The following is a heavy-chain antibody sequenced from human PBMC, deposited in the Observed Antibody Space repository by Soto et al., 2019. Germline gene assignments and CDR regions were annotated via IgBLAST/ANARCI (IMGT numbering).Heavy chain of an antibody. CDR3: AKGSHCSGGSCRLDY. CDR2: ISGSGGYT. J-gene: IGHJ4*02. D-gene: IGHD2-15*01. V-gene: IGHV3-23*01. Sequence: GGSLRLSCAASGFTFSSYAMSWVRQAPGKGLEWVSAISGSGGYTYYADSVKGRFTISRDNSKNTLYLQMNSLRAEDTAVYYCAKGSHCSGGSCRLDYWGQGTLVTVSS. CDR1: GFTFSSYA.